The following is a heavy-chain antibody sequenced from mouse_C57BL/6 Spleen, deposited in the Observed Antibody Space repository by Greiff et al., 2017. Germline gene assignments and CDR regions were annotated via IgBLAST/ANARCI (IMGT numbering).Heavy chain of an antibody. D-gene: IGHD4-1*01. CDR2: IWWDDDK. Sequence: QVTLKVSGPGILQPSQTLSLTCSFSGFSLSTFGMGVGWIRQPSGKGLEWLAHIWWDDDKYYNPALKSRLPISKDTSKNQVFLKIANVDTADTATYYCARIEGGKLGREYWFAYWGQGTLVTVSA. CDR1: GFSLSTFGMG. V-gene: IGHV8-8*01. J-gene: IGHJ3*01. CDR3: ARIEGGKLGREYWFAY.